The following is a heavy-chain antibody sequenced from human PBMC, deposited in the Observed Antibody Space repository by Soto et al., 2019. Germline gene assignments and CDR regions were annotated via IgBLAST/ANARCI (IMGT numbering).Heavy chain of an antibody. CDR1: GFTFSSYA. D-gene: IGHD6-19*01. Sequence: PGGSLRLSCAASGFTFSSYAMHWVRQAPGKGLEWVAVISYGGGNKYYADSVKGRFTISRDNSKNTLYLQMNSLRAEDTAVYYCARDRGFSSGWSDYWGQGTLVTVSS. CDR2: ISYGGGNK. V-gene: IGHV3-30-3*01. CDR3: ARDRGFSSGWSDY. J-gene: IGHJ4*02.